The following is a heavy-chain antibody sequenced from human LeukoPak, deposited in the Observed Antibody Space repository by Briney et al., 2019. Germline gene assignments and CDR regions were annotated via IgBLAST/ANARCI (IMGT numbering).Heavy chain of an antibody. V-gene: IGHV1-18*01. Sequence: ASVKVSCKASGYTFTSYGISWVRQAPGQGLEWMGWISAYNGNTNYAQKLQGRVTMTTDTSTSTAYMELRSLRSDDTAVYYCARAGSSWSYLRECDYWGQGTLVTVSS. D-gene: IGHD6-13*01. CDR1: GYTFTSYG. CDR3: ARAGSSWSYLRECDY. J-gene: IGHJ4*02. CDR2: ISAYNGNT.